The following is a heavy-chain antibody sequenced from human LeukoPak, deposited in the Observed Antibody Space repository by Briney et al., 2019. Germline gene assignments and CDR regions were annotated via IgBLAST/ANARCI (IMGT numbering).Heavy chain of an antibody. Sequence: GGSLRLSCAASGFTFSSYAMSWVRQAPGKGLEWVSAISGGGGSTYYADSVKGRFTISRDNSKNTLSLQMNSLRAEDTAVYYCAKSIASGSYYYFDYWGQGTLVTVSS. D-gene: IGHD3-10*01. J-gene: IGHJ4*02. V-gene: IGHV3-23*01. CDR1: GFTFSSYA. CDR3: AKSIASGSYYYFDY. CDR2: ISGGGGST.